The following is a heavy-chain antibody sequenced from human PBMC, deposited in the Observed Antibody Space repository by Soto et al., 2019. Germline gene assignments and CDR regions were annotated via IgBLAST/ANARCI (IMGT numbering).Heavy chain of an antibody. Sequence: ESGGGVVQPGRSLRLSCAASGFTFSSYGMHWVRQAPGKGLEWVAVISYDGSNKYYADSVKGRFTISRDNSKNTLYLQMNSLRAEDTAVYYCAQPADSSGYLLVYWGQGTLVTVSS. CDR2: ISYDGSNK. CDR3: AQPADSSGYLLVY. CDR1: GFTFSSYG. J-gene: IGHJ4*02. D-gene: IGHD3-22*01. V-gene: IGHV3-30*03.